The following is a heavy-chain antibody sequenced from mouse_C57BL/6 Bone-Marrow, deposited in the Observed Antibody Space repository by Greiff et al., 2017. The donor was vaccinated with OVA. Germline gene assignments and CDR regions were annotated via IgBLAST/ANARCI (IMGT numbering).Heavy chain of an antibody. J-gene: IGHJ4*01. CDR3: TNSPYYYGSSFYAMDY. CDR2: IDPEDGDT. Sequence: EVQLQQSGAELVRPGASVKLSCTASGFNIKDYYMHWVKQRPEQGLEWIGRIDPEDGDTEYAPKFQGKATMTADTSSNTAYLQLSSLTSEDPAVYYCTNSPYYYGSSFYAMDYWGQGTSVTVSS. D-gene: IGHD1-1*01. CDR1: GFNIKDYY. V-gene: IGHV14-1*01.